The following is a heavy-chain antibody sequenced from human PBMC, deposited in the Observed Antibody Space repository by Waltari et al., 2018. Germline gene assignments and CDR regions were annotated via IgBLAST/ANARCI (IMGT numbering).Heavy chain of an antibody. J-gene: IGHJ6*03. Sequence: QLQLQESGPGLVKPSETLSLNCTVSGGSISSSSYHWGWIRQPPGKGLEWIGSIYYSGSTYYNPSLKSRVTISVDTSKNQFSLKLSSVTAADTAVYYCARQSCSSTSCYFGYYYYYMDVWGKGTTVTVSS. V-gene: IGHV4-39*01. CDR3: ARQSCSSTSCYFGYYYYYMDV. CDR2: IYYSGST. CDR1: GGSISSSSYH. D-gene: IGHD2-2*01.